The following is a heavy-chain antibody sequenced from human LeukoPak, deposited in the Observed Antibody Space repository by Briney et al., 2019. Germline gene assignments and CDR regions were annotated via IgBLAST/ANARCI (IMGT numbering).Heavy chain of an antibody. CDR2: ISYDGSNK. J-gene: IGHJ6*03. D-gene: IGHD7-27*01. V-gene: IGHV3-30-3*01. CDR3: ARDANWGSDFYYYMDV. Sequence: PGGSLRLSCAASGFTFSSYAMHWVRQAPGKGLEWVAVISYDGSNKYYADSVKGRFTISRDNAKNSLYLQMNSLRAEDTAVYYCARDANWGSDFYYYMDVWGKGTTVTVSS. CDR1: GFTFSSYA.